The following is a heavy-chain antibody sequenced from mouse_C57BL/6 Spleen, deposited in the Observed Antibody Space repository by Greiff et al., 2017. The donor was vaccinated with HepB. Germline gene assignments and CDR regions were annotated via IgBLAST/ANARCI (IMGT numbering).Heavy chain of an antibody. V-gene: IGHV1-61*01. CDR3: ARGGPNFDY. CDR2: IYPSDSET. CDR1: GYTFTSYW. J-gene: IGHJ2*01. Sequence: QVQLKQPGAELVRPGSSVKLSCKASGYTFTSYWMDWVKQRPGQGLEWIGNIYPSDSETHYNQKFKDKATLTVDKSSSTAYMQLSSLTSEDSAVYYCARGGPNFDYWGQGTTLTVSS.